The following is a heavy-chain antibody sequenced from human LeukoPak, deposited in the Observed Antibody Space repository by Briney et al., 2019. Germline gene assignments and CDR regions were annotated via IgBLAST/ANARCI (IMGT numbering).Heavy chain of an antibody. D-gene: IGHD3-10*01. CDR1: GLTFSSYE. CDR2: ISSSGSTI. CDR3: ARVSYYGSGSYSPNWFDP. Sequence: PGGSLRLSCAASGLTFSSYEMNWVRQAPGKGLEWVSYISSSGSTIYYADSVKGRFTISRDNAKNSLYLQMNSLRAEDTAVYYCARVSYYGSGSYSPNWFDPWGQGTLVTVSS. J-gene: IGHJ5*02. V-gene: IGHV3-48*03.